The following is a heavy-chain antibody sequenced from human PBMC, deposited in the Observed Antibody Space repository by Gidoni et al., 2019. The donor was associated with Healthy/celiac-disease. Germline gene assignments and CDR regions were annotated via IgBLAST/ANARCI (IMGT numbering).Heavy chain of an antibody. J-gene: IGHJ4*02. CDR1: VGTCSSYA. Sequence: QVQLVQSGAAVKEPGSAVSVSCKASVGTCSSYAISWVRQAPGQGLEWMGGIIPIFGTANYAQKFQGSVTITADESTSTAYMELRSLRSEDTAVYYCARDPSPRERNNHYYQDWGQGTLVTVSS. CDR3: ARDPSPRERNNHYYQD. V-gene: IGHV1-69*01. D-gene: IGHD1-26*01. CDR2: IIPIFGTA.